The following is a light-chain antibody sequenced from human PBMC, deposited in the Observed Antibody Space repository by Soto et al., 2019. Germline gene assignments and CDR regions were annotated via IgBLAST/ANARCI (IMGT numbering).Light chain of an antibody. CDR3: CLYIGATTYV. J-gene: IGLJ1*01. V-gene: IGLV2-23*01. CDR1: NGFVGSFSL. CDR2: EGH. Sequence: QTVLAKPASVSGTPGQSTTISYTETNGFVGSFSLVSWYQQLPGKAPKVMISEGHRRPSGVPDRFSGSTSVSSASLTISGLQADDEAVYYCCLYIGATTYVFGTGTTVTVL.